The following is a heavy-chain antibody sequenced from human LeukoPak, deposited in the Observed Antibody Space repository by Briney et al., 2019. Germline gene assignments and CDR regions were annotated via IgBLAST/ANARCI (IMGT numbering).Heavy chain of an antibody. V-gene: IGHV3-21*01. CDR2: ISTSSSYI. J-gene: IGHJ6*03. Sequence: GGSLRLSCAASGFTFSTYSMNWVRQAPGKGLEWVSSISTSSSYIYYADSVKGRFTISRDNAKNSLYLQMNSLRAEDTAVYYCARVTYYYYYMDVWGKGTTVTVSS. CDR3: ARVTYYYYYMDV. CDR1: GFTFSTYS.